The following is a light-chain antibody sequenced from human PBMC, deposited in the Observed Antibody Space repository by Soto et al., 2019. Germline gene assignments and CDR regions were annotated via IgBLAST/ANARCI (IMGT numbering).Light chain of an antibody. Sequence: QSALAQPPSASGSPGQSVTISCTGTRSDVGGYDYVSWYQQYPGKTPKLMIFEVTKRPSGVPDRFSGSKSGNTASLTVSGLQAADEADYCCFSYAGTAYVFGSGTKVTVL. CDR3: FSYAGTAYV. CDR1: RSDVGGYDY. V-gene: IGLV2-8*01. J-gene: IGLJ1*01. CDR2: EVT.